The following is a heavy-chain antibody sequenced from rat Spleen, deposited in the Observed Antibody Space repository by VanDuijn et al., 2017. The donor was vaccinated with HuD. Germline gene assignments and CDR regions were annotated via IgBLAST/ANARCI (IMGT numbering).Heavy chain of an antibody. D-gene: IGHD4-3*01. CDR2: ISYSGST. CDR3: ARYIGNNSGFAY. CDR1: GYSITSNY. V-gene: IGHV3-1*01. Sequence: EVQLQESGPGLVKPSQSLSLTCSVTGYSITSNYWGWIRKFPGNKMEWMGYISYSGSTSYNPSLNSRISITRDTSKNQFFLQLNSVTTEDTATYYCARYIGNNSGFAYWGQGTLVTVSS. J-gene: IGHJ3*01.